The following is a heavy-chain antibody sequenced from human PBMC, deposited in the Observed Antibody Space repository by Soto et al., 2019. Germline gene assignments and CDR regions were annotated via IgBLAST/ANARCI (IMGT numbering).Heavy chain of an antibody. CDR1: GFTFNTYW. Sequence: EVQLVESGGGLVQPGGSLRLSCVVSGFTFNTYWMTWIRQAPGKGLEWVATINEDGNKQNYVDSVRGRFTISRDKAKTSLYLQMNSRRVEDTAVYYCATRAGAPADWGQGTLVTVSS. V-gene: IGHV3-7*01. D-gene: IGHD6-25*01. J-gene: IGHJ4*02. CDR2: INEDGNKQ. CDR3: ATRAGAPAD.